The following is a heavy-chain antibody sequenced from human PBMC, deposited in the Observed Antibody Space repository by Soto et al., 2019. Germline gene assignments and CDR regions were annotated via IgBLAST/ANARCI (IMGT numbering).Heavy chain of an antibody. CDR1: GFTFSSYG. D-gene: IGHD3-3*01. Sequence: GGSLRLSCAASGFTFSSYGMHWVRQAPGKGLEWVAVIWYDGSNKYYADSVKGRFTISRDNSKNTLYLQMNSLRAEDTAVYYCSNAGFSYYDFWSGPFYGMDVWGQGTTVTVSS. J-gene: IGHJ6*02. CDR3: SNAGFSYYDFWSGPFYGMDV. V-gene: IGHV3-33*06. CDR2: IWYDGSNK.